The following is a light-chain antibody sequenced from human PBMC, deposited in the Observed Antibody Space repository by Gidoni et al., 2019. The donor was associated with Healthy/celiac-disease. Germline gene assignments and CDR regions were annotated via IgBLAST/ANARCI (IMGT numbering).Light chain of an antibody. CDR3: QQYNNWPPRYT. CDR1: QSVSSN. CDR2: GAA. Sequence: EIVMTQSPATLSVSPGERATLSCRASQSVSSNLAWYQQKPGQAPRLLIYGAATRATGIPARISGSGSGTEFTLTISSLQSEDFAVYYCQQYNNWPPRYTFGQXTKLEIK. J-gene: IGKJ2*01. V-gene: IGKV3-15*01.